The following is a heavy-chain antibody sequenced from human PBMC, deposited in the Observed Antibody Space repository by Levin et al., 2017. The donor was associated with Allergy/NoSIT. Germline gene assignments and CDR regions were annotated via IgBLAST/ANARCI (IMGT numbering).Heavy chain of an antibody. D-gene: IGHD3-3*01. CDR1: GYNFTNYG. CDR3: ARVGIDFWGVYQKSWGYMDV. J-gene: IGHJ6*03. CDR2: ISAYNGNT. Sequence: ASVKVSCKASGYNFTNYGISWVRQAPGQGLEWMGWISAYNGNTNYAQKFQGRVTMTIQTSTNPAYMELRSLRSDDTAVYYCARVGIDFWGVYQKSWGYMDVWGQGTTVTVSS. V-gene: IGHV1-18*01.